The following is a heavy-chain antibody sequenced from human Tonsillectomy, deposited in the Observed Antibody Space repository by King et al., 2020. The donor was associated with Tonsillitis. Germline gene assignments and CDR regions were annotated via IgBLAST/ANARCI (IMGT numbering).Heavy chain of an antibody. J-gene: IGHJ4*02. V-gene: IGHV4-39*07. CDR3: ARHFHDNNGWYGFVAY. CDR1: GGSISSTNYF. Sequence: LQLQESGPGLVKPSETLSLTCNVSGGSISSTNYFWGWIRQPPGKGLEWIGSIHYIGGTYYSPSLKSRVTTSLDTSKNQFSLKLNSVTAADTAVYYCARHFHDNNGWYGFVAYWGQGTLVTVSS. D-gene: IGHD6-19*01. CDR2: IHYIGGT.